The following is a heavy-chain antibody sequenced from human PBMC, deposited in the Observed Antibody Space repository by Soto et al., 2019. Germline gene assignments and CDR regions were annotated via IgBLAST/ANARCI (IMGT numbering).Heavy chain of an antibody. CDR3: ASTSIAAAGKDYNWFDP. Sequence: PGESLKISCKGSGYSFTSYWIGWVRQMSGKGLEWMGIIYPGDSDTRYSPSFQGQVTISADKSISTAYLQWSSLKASDTAMYYCASTSIAAAGKDYNWFDPWGQGTLVTVSS. CDR2: IYPGDSDT. J-gene: IGHJ5*02. CDR1: GYSFTSYW. D-gene: IGHD6-13*01. V-gene: IGHV5-51*01.